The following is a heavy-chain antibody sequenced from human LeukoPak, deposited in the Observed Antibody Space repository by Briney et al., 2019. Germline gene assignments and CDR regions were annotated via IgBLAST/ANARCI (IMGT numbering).Heavy chain of an antibody. J-gene: IGHJ3*02. D-gene: IGHD6-13*01. CDR3: ARTAGSRNDVFDI. Sequence: PGGALRDSRAAPRFTLSNYAMHWVRPAPAKGREWVAVISYDGSNKYYPDSLKGGFTISRDNSKKTLYLQMNSLSAEDTAVYCCARTAGSRNDVFDIWGQGTMVTVSS. V-gene: IGHV3-30*04. CDR2: ISYDGSNK. CDR1: RFTLSNYA.